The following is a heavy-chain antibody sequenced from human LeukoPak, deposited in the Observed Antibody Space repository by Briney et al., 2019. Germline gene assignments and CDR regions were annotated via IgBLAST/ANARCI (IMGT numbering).Heavy chain of an antibody. CDR3: AREVSMRTGEDY. CDR2: ISGSGGST. D-gene: IGHD3-10*01. V-gene: IGHV3-23*01. Sequence: PGGSLRLSCAASGFTFSSYGMHWVRQAPGKGLEWVSAISGSGGSTYYADSVKGRFTVSRDNSKNTLYLQMNSLRAEDTAVYYCAREVSMRTGEDYWGQGTLVTVSS. CDR1: GFTFSSYG. J-gene: IGHJ4*02.